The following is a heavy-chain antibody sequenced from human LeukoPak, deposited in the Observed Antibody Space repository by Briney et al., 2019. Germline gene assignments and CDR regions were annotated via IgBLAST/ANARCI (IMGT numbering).Heavy chain of an antibody. CDR3: ARLDTIFGVAKGFDY. CDR2: IYYNGST. J-gene: IGHJ4*02. D-gene: IGHD3-3*01. V-gene: IGHV4-59*01. CDR1: GGSISGFY. Sequence: PSENLSLTCTASGGSISGFYWSWIRQPPGKGLEYIGYIYYNGSTNYSPSLKSRVTISVDTSNHQFSLKLSSVTAADTAVYYCARLDTIFGVAKGFDYWGQGTLVTVSS.